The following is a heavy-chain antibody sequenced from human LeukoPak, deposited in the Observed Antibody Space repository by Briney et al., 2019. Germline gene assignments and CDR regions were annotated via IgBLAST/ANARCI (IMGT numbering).Heavy chain of an antibody. V-gene: IGHV4-59*08. CDR2: IYYSGST. CDR3: ARLASGSYGPLTPLDY. J-gene: IGHJ4*02. Sequence: SETLSLTCTVSGGSISSYYWSWIRQPPGKGLKWIGDIYYSGSTNYNPSLKSRVTISVDTSKNQFSLRLSSVTAADTAVYYSARLASGSYGPLTPLDYWGQGALVTVSS. D-gene: IGHD1-26*01. CDR1: GGSISSYY.